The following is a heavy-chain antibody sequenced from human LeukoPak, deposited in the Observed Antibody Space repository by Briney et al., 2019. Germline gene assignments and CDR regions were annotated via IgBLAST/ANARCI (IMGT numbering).Heavy chain of an antibody. CDR3: ARISSSNWYNERGAFDV. Sequence: PSETLSLTCTVSGGSISSYYWSWVRQPPGKGLEWVGFVYYTGSTNYSPSLKRRGTISVDTSKKQFSLKLRSVTAADTAVYYCARISSSNWYNERGAFDVWGQGTMVTVSS. D-gene: IGHD6-13*01. CDR2: VYYTGST. J-gene: IGHJ3*01. V-gene: IGHV4-59*01. CDR1: GGSISSYY.